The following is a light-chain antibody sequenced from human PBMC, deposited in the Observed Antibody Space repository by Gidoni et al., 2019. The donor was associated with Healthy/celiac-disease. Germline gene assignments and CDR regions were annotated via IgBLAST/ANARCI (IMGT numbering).Light chain of an antibody. Sequence: DIQMTQSPSSLSASVGDRVTITCQAIQDISNYLNWYQQKPGKAPKLLIYDASNLETGVPSRFSGSGSGTDFTFTISSLQPEDIATYYCQQYDNWLTFGGGTKVEIK. CDR3: QQYDNWLT. J-gene: IGKJ4*01. CDR2: DAS. CDR1: QDISNY. V-gene: IGKV1-33*01.